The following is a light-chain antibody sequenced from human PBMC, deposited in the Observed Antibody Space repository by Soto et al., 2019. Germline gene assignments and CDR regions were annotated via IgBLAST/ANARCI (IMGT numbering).Light chain of an antibody. CDR3: QHYNSYSEA. J-gene: IGKJ1*01. Sequence: ELVMTQSPATLSVSPGERATLSCRASQSFSSNVAWYQQKPGQAPRLLIYGTSTRVTGIPARFSGSGSGTEFTLTISSLQPDDFATYYCQHYNSYSEAFGQGTKVDIK. V-gene: IGKV3-15*01. CDR2: GTS. CDR1: QSFSSN.